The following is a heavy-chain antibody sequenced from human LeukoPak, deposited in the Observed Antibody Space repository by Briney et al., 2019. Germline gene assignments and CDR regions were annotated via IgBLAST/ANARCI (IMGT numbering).Heavy chain of an antibody. Sequence: ASVKVSCKASGYTFTSYGFSWVRQAPGQGLEWVGWVSGNNNNADYAEKFQDRVAMTTDTSTSTAYMELSSLRSEDTAVYYCARETAMVRGSRGAFDIWGQGTMVTVSS. CDR2: VSGNNNNA. CDR1: GYTFTSYG. D-gene: IGHD3-10*01. J-gene: IGHJ3*02. CDR3: ARETAMVRGSRGAFDI. V-gene: IGHV1-18*01.